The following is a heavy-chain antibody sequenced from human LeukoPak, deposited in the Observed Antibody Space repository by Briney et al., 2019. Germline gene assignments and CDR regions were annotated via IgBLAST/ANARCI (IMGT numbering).Heavy chain of an antibody. Sequence: SETLSLTCAVYGGSFSGYYWSWIRQPPGKGLEWIGDINHSGSTNYNPSLKSRVTISVDTSKNQFSLKLSSVTAADTAVYYCARGAGMSPAATAYYYYMDVWGKGTTVTVSS. D-gene: IGHD2-2*01. CDR1: GGSFSGYY. CDR2: INHSGST. V-gene: IGHV4-34*01. J-gene: IGHJ6*03. CDR3: ARGAGMSPAATAYYYYMDV.